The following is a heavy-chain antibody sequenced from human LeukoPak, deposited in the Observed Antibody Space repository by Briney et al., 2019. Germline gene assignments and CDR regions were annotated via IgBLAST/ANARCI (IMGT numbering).Heavy chain of an antibody. D-gene: IGHD3-10*01. CDR1: GGSISSSSYH. J-gene: IGHJ5*02. V-gene: IGHV4-39*07. Sequence: SETLSLTCTVSGGSISSSSYHWGWIRQPPGKGLEWIGEINHSGSTNYNPSLKSRVTISLDTSKNQFSLKLSSVTAADTAVYYCARGTPHYYGSGTYYIGRFDPWGQGTLVTVSS. CDR2: INHSGST. CDR3: ARGTPHYYGSGTYYIGRFDP.